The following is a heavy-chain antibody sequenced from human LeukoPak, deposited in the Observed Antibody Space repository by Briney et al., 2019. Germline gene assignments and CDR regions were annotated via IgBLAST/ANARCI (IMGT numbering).Heavy chain of an antibody. Sequence: SQTLSLTCTVSGGSISSGDYYGSWIRQPPGKGLEWFGYIYYSGSTYYNPSLKSRVTISVDTSKNQFSLKLSSVTAADTGVYYCASLGGPHDYWGQGTLVTVSS. CDR2: IYYSGST. D-gene: IGHD3-16*01. V-gene: IGHV4-30-4*08. CDR3: ASLGGPHDY. J-gene: IGHJ4*02. CDR1: GGSISSGDYY.